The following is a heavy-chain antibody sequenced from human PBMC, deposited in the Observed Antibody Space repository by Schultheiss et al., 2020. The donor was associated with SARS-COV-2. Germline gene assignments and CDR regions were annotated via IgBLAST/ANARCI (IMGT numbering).Heavy chain of an antibody. CDR3: ARVGFCSGGSCYTGIDFQH. V-gene: IGHV4-34*01. Sequence: SETLSLTCAVYGGSFSGYYWSWIRQPPGKGLEWIGEINHSGSSNYNPSLKSRVTISVDTSKNQFSLKLSSVTAADTAVYYCARVGFCSGGSCYTGIDFQHWGQGTLVTVSS. D-gene: IGHD2-15*01. CDR1: GGSFSGYY. CDR2: INHSGSS. J-gene: IGHJ1*01.